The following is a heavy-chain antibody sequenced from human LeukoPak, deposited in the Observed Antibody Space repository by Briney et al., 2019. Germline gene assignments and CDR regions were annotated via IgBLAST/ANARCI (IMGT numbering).Heavy chain of an antibody. J-gene: IGHJ4*02. Sequence: GSLSLSCAASGFTFSSYAVSWVRQAPGQGLGWDSTISHTGGSTYYADSVKGRFTISRDNSKKTQYLQMNSLRAEDAAAYYCAIDFWSGDYGLSFDYWGQGTLVTVSS. CDR3: AIDFWSGDYGLSFDY. D-gene: IGHD3-3*01. CDR2: ISHTGGST. V-gene: IGHV3-23*01. CDR1: GFTFSSYA.